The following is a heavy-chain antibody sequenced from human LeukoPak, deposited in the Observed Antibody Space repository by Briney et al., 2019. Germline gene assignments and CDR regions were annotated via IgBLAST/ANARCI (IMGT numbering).Heavy chain of an antibody. CDR1: GYSISSGCY. Sequence: PSETLSLTCTVSGYSISSGCYWGWIRQPPGKGLEYIGSSYRSGNTYYTPSRKSRVAISLDTSKNQLSLTLSSVTAAHTAVYYCVRQLYYYGSGSPYYFDYWGQGTLVTVSS. CDR3: VRQLYYYGSGSPYYFDY. V-gene: IGHV4-38-2*02. J-gene: IGHJ4*02. D-gene: IGHD3-10*01. CDR2: SYRSGNT.